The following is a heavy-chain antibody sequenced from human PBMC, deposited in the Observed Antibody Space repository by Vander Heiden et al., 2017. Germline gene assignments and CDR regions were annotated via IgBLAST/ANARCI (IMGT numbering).Heavy chain of an antibody. Sequence: QLQLQESGPGLVKPSETLSLTCTVSGGSISSSSYYWGWIRQPPGKGLEWIGSIYYSGSTYYNPSLKSRVTISVDTSKNQFSLKLSSVTAADTAVYYCARLGWGGSYYLDYWGQGTLVTVSS. CDR1: GGSISSSSYY. V-gene: IGHV4-39*01. CDR2: IYYSGST. CDR3: ARLGWGGSYYLDY. J-gene: IGHJ4*02. D-gene: IGHD1-26*01.